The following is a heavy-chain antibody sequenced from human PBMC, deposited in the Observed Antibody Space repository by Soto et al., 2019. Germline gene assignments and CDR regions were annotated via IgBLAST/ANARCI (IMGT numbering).Heavy chain of an antibody. V-gene: IGHV1-69*06. CDR2: IIPIFGTA. CDR1: GGTFSSYA. CDR3: ARELPYTTRIAAAPKYYYYGMDV. D-gene: IGHD6-13*01. J-gene: IGHJ6*02. Sequence: VKVSCKASGGTFSSYAISWVRQAPGQGLEWMGGIIPIFGTANYAQKFQGRVTITADKSTSTAYMELSSLRSEDTAVYYCARELPYTTRIAAAPKYYYYGMDVWGQGTTVTVSS.